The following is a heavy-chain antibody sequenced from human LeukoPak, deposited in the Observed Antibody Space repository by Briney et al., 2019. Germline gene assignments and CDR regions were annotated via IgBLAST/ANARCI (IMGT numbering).Heavy chain of an antibody. CDR2: INGDGSST. Sequence: PGGSLRLSCAASGFTFSSYWMHWVRQAPGKGLVWVSRINGDGSSTSYADSVKGRFTISRDNAKNTLYLQMNSLRAEDTAVYYCARDPGYYDSSGYPENWGQGTLVTVSS. CDR1: GFTFSSYW. J-gene: IGHJ4*02. CDR3: ARDPGYYDSSGYPEN. V-gene: IGHV3-74*01. D-gene: IGHD3-22*01.